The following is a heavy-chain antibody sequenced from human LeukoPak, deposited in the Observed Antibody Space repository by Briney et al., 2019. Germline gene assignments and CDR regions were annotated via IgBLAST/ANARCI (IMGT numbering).Heavy chain of an antibody. D-gene: IGHD2/OR15-2a*01. CDR1: GNYW. Sequence: GGSLRLSCAASGNYWMHWVRQAPGKGLVWVSHNSDGSWTSYADSVKGRFTISKDNAKNTVYLQMNSPRAEDTAVHYCVSFYETYWGRGTLVTVSS. J-gene: IGHJ4*02. V-gene: IGHV3-74*01. CDR2: NSDGSWT. CDR3: VSFYETY.